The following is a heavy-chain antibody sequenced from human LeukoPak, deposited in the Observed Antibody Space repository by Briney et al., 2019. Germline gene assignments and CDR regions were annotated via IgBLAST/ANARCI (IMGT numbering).Heavy chain of an antibody. D-gene: IGHD3-10*01. V-gene: IGHV3-23*01. J-gene: IGHJ6*03. Sequence: PGGSLRLSCAASGFTFTSYAMSWVRQAPKKGLEWVSVISASGGYTNYADSVKGRFTISRDNSKNTLYLQMNSLRAEDSAVYYCAKNYGSGSSVKYYYYMDVWGKGTTVTVSS. CDR3: AKNYGSGSSVKYYYYMDV. CDR2: ISASGGYT. CDR1: GFTFTSYA.